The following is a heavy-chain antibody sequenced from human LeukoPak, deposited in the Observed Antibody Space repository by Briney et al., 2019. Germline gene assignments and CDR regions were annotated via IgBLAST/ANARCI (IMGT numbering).Heavy chain of an antibody. D-gene: IGHD3-10*01. CDR1: GFAFNTYA. J-gene: IGHJ5*02. CDR3: AREIFGSGSYPDL. Sequence: GGSLRLSCAASGFAFNTYAMHWVRQAPGQGLEWVALIWHDGSHKFYSNSVRGQFTISRDNSKNTVSLQTNNLRPEDTAVYYCAREIFGSGSYPDLWGQGTLVTVSS. V-gene: IGHV3-33*01. CDR2: IWHDGSHK.